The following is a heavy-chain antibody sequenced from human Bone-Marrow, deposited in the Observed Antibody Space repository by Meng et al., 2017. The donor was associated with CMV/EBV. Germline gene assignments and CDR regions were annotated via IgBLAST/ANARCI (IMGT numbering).Heavy chain of an antibody. D-gene: IGHD3/OR15-3a*01. V-gene: IGHV3-21*01. Sequence: GESLKISCAASGFTFSSYSMNWVRQAPGKGLEWVSSISSSSSYIYYADSVKGRFTISRDNAKNSLYLQMNSLRAEDTAVYYCARVDFGTKVTHALVYGMDVWGQGTTVTVSS. CDR2: ISSSSSYI. J-gene: IGHJ6*02. CDR1: GFTFSSYS. CDR3: ARVDFGTKVTHALVYGMDV.